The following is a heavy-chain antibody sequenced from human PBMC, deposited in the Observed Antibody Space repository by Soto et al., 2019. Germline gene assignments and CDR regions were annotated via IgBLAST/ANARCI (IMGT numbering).Heavy chain of an antibody. D-gene: IGHD3-9*01. CDR3: ERHVYYDVLKKNY. Sequence: ELQLVQSGAEVKKPGESLKISCKGSGYNFANYWIGWVRQMPGKGLEWMGIIYPGNSDTRYSTSFQGQVTTSADTSISTAYLEWSSLKASDTAIYYCERHVYYDVLKKNYWGQGTLVTVSS. CDR1: GYNFANYW. V-gene: IGHV5-51*01. J-gene: IGHJ4*02. CDR2: IYPGNSDT.